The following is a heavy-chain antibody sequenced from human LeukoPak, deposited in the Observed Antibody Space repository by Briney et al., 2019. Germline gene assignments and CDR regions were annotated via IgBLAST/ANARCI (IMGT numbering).Heavy chain of an antibody. CDR2: ISGDGGST. J-gene: IGHJ4*02. D-gene: IGHD6-19*01. CDR3: ARESESSGWYDY. CDR1: GFMFHDYA. Sequence: PGGSLRLSCAAPGFMFHDYAIHWVRQAPGKGLEWVSFISGDGGSTFYADSVKGRFTISRDNSKNSPYLQMNSLRSDDTALYYCARESESSGWYDYWGQGTLVTVSS. V-gene: IGHV3-43*02.